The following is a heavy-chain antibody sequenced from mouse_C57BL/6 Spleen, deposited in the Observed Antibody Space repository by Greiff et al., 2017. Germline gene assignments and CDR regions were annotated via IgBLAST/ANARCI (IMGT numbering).Heavy chain of an antibody. CDR2: INPSNGGT. V-gene: IGHV1-53*01. D-gene: IGHD1-1*01. CDR1: GYTFTSYW. CDR3: ARDFYYGIAWFAY. Sequence: VQLQQPGTELVKPGASVKLSCKASGYTFTSYWMHWVKQRPGQGLEWIGNINPSNGGTNYNEKFKSKATLTVDKSSSTAYMQLSSLTSEDSAVYYRARDFYYGIAWFAYWGQGTLVTVSA. J-gene: IGHJ3*01.